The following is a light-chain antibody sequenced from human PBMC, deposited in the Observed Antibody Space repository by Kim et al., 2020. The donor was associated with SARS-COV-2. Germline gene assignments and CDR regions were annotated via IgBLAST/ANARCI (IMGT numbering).Light chain of an antibody. V-gene: IGLV3-19*01. J-gene: IGLJ2*01. CDR3: NSRDSSGNHLV. CDR2: GKN. CDR1: SLRSYY. Sequence: ASRQTVRITGQGDSLRSYYASWYQQKPGQAPVLVIYGKNNRPSGIPDRFSGSSSGNTASLTITGAQAEDEADYYCNSRDSSGNHLVFGGGTQLTVL.